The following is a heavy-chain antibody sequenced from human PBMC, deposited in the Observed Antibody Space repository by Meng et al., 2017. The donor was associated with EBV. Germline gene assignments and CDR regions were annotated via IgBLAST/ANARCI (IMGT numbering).Heavy chain of an antibody. CDR1: AFSLITSCVG. Sequence: PWNESVPALVKPKQTLTLPCTFSAFSLITSCVGVGWIRPPPGKALDWLVLYYWDGDNHYNPSVRSRLTSTKGTSENQVILTLTNVDPVDTGTYYCAHRHRDAGFGEAFDYWGPGILVTVSS. CDR3: AHRHRDAGFGEAFDY. J-gene: IGHJ4*02. V-gene: IGHV2-5*02. D-gene: IGHD3-10*01. CDR2: YYWDGDN.